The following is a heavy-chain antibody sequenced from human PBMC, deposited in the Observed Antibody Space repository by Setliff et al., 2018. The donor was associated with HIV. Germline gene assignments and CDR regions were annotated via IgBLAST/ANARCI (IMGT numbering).Heavy chain of an antibody. CDR2: IYSSGST. D-gene: IGHD3-22*01. V-gene: IGHV4-4*09. J-gene: IGHJ4*02. Sequence: SETLSLTCTVSGGSISGHYWSWIRQPPGRGLEWIGYIYSSGSTNFNPPLQSRVTISVDTSKNQFSLKLRSVTAADTAVYYCARGLSFYDPGGFDYWGQGTLVTVSS. CDR3: ARGLSFYDPGGFDY. CDR1: GGSISGHY.